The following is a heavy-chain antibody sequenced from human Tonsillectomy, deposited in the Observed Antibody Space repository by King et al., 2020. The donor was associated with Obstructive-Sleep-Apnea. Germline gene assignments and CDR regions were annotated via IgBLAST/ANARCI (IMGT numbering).Heavy chain of an antibody. J-gene: IGHJ4*02. V-gene: IGHV2-5*02. D-gene: IGHD4/OR15-4a*01. Sequence: ITLKESGPTLVKPTQTLTLTCTFSGFSLSTSGVGVGWIRQPPGKALEWLALIYWDEYNLYSPSLRTRLTITKDTSKNQVVLTMTNMDPVDSATDFCAHRRGATYFFDYWGQGTLVTGSS. CDR1: GFSLSTSGVG. CDR2: IYWDEYN. CDR3: AHRRGATYFFDY.